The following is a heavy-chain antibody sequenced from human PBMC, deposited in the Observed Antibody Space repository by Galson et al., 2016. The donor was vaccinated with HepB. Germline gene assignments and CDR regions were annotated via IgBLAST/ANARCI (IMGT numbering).Heavy chain of an antibody. CDR1: GFTFSNYV. Sequence: SLRLSCAASGFTFSNYVMNWVRQAPGKGLEWVSVISDRGGTTNYADSVKGRFTISRDNSKNTLYLQMSSLRAEDTAVYYCAKGTTTYYYHYMDVWGKGTTVTVSS. V-gene: IGHV3-23*01. D-gene: IGHD2/OR15-2a*01. CDR3: AKGTTTYYYHYMDV. CDR2: ISDRGGTT. J-gene: IGHJ6*03.